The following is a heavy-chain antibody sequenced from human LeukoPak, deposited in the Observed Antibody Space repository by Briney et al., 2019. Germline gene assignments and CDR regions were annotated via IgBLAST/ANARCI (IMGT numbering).Heavy chain of an antibody. Sequence: GGSLRLSCAASGFAFSSYWMHWVRPAPGKGLVWVSRIYSDGSRTQYADSVKGRLTISRDKAKKTLYLQKKSLRAADTAVYYCAKQRGDCSSTSCFYYYYGMDVWGKGATPTVSS. CDR3: AKQRGDCSSTSCFYYYYGMDV. CDR1: GFAFSSYW. J-gene: IGHJ6*04. D-gene: IGHD2-2*01. CDR2: IYSDGSRT. V-gene: IGHV3-74*01.